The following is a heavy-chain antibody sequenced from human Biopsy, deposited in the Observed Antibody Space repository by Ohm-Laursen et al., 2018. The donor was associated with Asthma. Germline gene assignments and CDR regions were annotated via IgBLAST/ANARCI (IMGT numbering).Heavy chain of an antibody. CDR2: VSYDGGVA. D-gene: IGHD3-3*01. CDR3: AKRRGYSDLTDFDH. J-gene: IGHJ4*02. V-gene: IGHV3-30*18. CDR1: GFVFRSHA. Sequence: SLRLSCAASGFVFRSHAMHWVRQAPGKGLEWVAVVSYDGGVAHYADSMKGRFTISRDNAKSTLYLQMNRLRTDDTAVYYCAKRRGYSDLTDFDHWGQGTLVTVSS.